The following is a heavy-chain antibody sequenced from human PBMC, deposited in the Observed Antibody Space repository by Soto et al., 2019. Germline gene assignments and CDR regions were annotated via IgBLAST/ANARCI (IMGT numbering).Heavy chain of an antibody. D-gene: IGHD3-9*01. CDR1: GFNFKSYE. CDR2: ISVSGRTI. CDR3: ARRAPIYYDALTGYEEAGMDV. Sequence: VELVESGGDLVQPGGSLTLACAASGFNFKSYEMNWVRQAPGKGLEWISYISVSGRTIYYADSVKGRVNISRDNAKHLVFLQMNSLRAEDTATYSCARRAPIYYDALTGYEEAGMDVWGQGTTVTVSS. V-gene: IGHV3-48*03. J-gene: IGHJ6*02.